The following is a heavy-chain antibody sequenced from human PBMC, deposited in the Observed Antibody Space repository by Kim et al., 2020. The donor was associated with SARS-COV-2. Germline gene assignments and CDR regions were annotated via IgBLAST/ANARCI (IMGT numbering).Heavy chain of an antibody. D-gene: IGHD3-9*01. CDR3: AKGDYDILTGFDY. V-gene: IGHV3-23*03. J-gene: IGHJ4*02. Sequence: YANSAKARFTISRDNSKNTLYLQMNSLRAEDTAVYYCAKGDYDILTGFDYWGQGTLVTVSS.